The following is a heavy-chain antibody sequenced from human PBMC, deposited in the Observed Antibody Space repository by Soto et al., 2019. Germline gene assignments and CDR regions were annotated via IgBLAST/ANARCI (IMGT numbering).Heavy chain of an antibody. CDR2: LNPKSGGT. CDR1: GYTFSCFY. J-gene: IGHJ4*02. Sequence: ASVKVSCKASGYTFSCFYIHWVRLAPGQGLEWMGWLNPKSGGTSHAPKFQGRVTMTRDTSTSTVYMELRSLTSDDRAIYFCARRDSSGSFDYWGQGTPVTVSS. V-gene: IGHV1-2*02. CDR3: ARRDSSGSFDY. D-gene: IGHD5-18*01.